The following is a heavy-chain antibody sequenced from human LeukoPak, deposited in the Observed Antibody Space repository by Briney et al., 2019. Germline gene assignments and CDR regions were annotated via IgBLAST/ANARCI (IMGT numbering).Heavy chain of an antibody. J-gene: IGHJ3*02. Sequence: ASVKVSCKASGYTFTGYYMHWARQAPGQGLEWMGWINPNSGGTNYAQKFQGWVTMTRDTSISTAYMELSRLRSDDTAVYYCARAIPSFGGALYADGAFDIWGQGTMVTVSS. CDR2: INPNSGGT. D-gene: IGHD3-16*01. CDR1: GYTFTGYY. V-gene: IGHV1-2*04. CDR3: ARAIPSFGGALYADGAFDI.